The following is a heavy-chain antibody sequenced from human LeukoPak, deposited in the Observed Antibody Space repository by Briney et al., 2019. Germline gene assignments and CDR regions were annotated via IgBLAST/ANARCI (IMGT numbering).Heavy chain of an antibody. CDR1: ASSMSREY. Sequence: LGLSLAGTASSMSREYMWWIRQALGKEMEWVSYISSSGSSIYYADSVKGRFTISRDNAKNSLYLQMNSLRAEDTAVYYCARGGPNYFDSSGYFDYWGQGTLVTVSS. J-gene: IGHJ4*02. D-gene: IGHD3-22*01. CDR3: ARGGPNYFDSSGYFDY. CDR2: ISSSGSSI. V-gene: IGHV3-11*01.